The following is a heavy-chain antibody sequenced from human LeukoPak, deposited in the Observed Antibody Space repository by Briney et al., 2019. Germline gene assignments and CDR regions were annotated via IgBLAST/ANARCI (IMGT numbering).Heavy chain of an antibody. CDR2: IWYDGSNK. V-gene: IGHV3-33*01. J-gene: IGHJ4*02. D-gene: IGHD6-19*01. Sequence: PGRSLRLSCAASGFTFSSYGMHWVRQAPGKGLEWVAVIWYDGSNKYYADSVKGRFTISRDNAKNSLYLQMNSLRAEDTAVYYCARDDAGYSSGWYWVYWGQGTLVTVSS. CDR1: GFTFSSYG. CDR3: ARDDAGYSSGWYWVY.